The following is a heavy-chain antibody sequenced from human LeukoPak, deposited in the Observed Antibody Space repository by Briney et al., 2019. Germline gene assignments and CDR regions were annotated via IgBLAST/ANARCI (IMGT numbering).Heavy chain of an antibody. Sequence: PGGSLRLSCAASGFTFSLYWMNWVRQAPGKGLEWVASIKQEGSEQHYVDSVKGRLTISRDNAKNSLYLQMNSLRAEDTAVYYCAREWQGSGYYYGAHAFDIWGQGTMVTVSS. V-gene: IGHV3-7*01. CDR3: AREWQGSGYYYGAHAFDI. CDR2: IKQEGSEQ. J-gene: IGHJ3*02. D-gene: IGHD3-22*01. CDR1: GFTFSLYW.